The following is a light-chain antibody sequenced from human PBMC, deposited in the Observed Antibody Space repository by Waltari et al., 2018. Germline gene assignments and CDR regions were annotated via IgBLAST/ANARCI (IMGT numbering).Light chain of an antibody. CDR1: QRVSRA. CDR2: GGS. V-gene: IGKV3-20*01. Sequence: EIVLTQSPGSLSSSPGERVTPSCRASQRVSRALAWYQQKPVQASRLLIFGGSSRATGIPDRFSGSGSETDFSLTISRLEPEDFAVYYCQHYVRLPATFGRGTKVEIK. J-gene: IGKJ1*01. CDR3: QHYVRLPAT.